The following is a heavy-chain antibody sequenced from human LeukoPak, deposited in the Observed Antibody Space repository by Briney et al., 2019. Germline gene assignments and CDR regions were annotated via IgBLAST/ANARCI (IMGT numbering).Heavy chain of an antibody. V-gene: IGHV7-4-1*02. D-gene: IGHD6-6*01. CDR2: INTNTGNP. CDR1: GYTFTTYA. J-gene: IGHJ4*02. Sequence: GASVKVSCKASGYTFTTYAMSWVRQAPGQGLEWMGWINTNTGNPTYAQGFTGRFAFSLDTSVSTAYLQITSLKAEDTAVYYCARVVSSLSIAAPYWGQGTLVTVSS. CDR3: ARVVSSLSIAAPY.